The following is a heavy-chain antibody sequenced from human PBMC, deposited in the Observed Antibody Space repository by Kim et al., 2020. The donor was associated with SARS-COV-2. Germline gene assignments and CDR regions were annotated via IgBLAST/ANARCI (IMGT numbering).Heavy chain of an antibody. CDR2: TYYRSKWYN. CDR1: GDSVSSNSAA. Sequence: SQTLSLTCAISGDSVSSNSAAWNWIRQSPSRGLEWLGRTYYRSKWYNEYAVSVKSRITINPDTSKNQFSLQLNSVTPEDTAVYYCARKYSRSSGGDHGMDVWGPGTTVTVSS. V-gene: IGHV6-1*01. J-gene: IGHJ6*02. CDR3: ARKYSRSSGGDHGMDV. D-gene: IGHD6-6*01.